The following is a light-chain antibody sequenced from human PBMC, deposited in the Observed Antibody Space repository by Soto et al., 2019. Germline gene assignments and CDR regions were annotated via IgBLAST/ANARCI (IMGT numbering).Light chain of an antibody. V-gene: IGKV1-27*01. J-gene: IGKJ1*01. CDR3: QQYNSYSAT. CDR2: AAS. CDR1: QGFSNA. Sequence: DFQLTQSPSSLSASVGDRVTITCRASQGFSNALAWFQQKPGKVPKLLIYAASTLQSGVPSRFSGSGSGTDFTLTISSLQTEDVETYYCQQYNSYSATFGQGTKV.